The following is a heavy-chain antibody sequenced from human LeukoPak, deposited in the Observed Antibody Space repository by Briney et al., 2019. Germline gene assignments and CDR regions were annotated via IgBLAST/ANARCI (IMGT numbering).Heavy chain of an antibody. Sequence: SETLSLTCTVSGGSISSYYWSWIRQPAGKGLEWIGRIYTSGSTNYNPSLKSRVTISVDTSKNQFSLKLSSVTAADTAVYYCARGRRYCSGGSCYPCWFDPWGQGTLVTVSS. CDR3: ARGRRYCSGGSCYPCWFDP. CDR2: IYTSGST. D-gene: IGHD2-15*01. V-gene: IGHV4-4*07. J-gene: IGHJ5*02. CDR1: GGSISSYY.